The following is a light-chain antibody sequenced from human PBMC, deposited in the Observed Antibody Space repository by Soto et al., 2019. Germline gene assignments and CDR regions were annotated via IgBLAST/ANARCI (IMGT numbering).Light chain of an antibody. J-gene: IGKJ2*01. CDR3: QQYSTYPYT. CDR2: SAS. V-gene: IGKV1-5*03. Sequence: DIQMTQSPSTLSAYVGDRVTITCRASQDIDTWLAWYQQKPGKAPKLLIHSASSLQSGVPSRFSGSGSGPEMNHTLSSLQPDDFATYYCQQYSTYPYTFAQGTKLEIK. CDR1: QDIDTW.